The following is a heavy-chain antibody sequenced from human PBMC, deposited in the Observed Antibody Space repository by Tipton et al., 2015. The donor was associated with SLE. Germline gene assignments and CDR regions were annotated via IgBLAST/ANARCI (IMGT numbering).Heavy chain of an antibody. J-gene: IGHJ3*02. D-gene: IGHD4-17*01. CDR1: GFTFTSAW. Sequence: QLVQSGGDLVRPGGSLRLSCAASGFTFTSAWMNWVRQAPGKGLEWVGRLKSKAAGGTTDYAAPVKGRFTISRDDSKATVSLQMNGLKTEDTAVYYCVTSMTTGGAFDIWGQGTVVTVSS. V-gene: IGHV3-15*01. CDR2: LKSKAAGGTT. CDR3: VTSMTTGGAFDI.